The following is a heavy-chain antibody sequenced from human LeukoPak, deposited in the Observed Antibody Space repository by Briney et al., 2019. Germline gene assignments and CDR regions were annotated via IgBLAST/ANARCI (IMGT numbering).Heavy chain of an antibody. CDR2: IYSGGST. CDR1: GFTVSSNY. J-gene: IGHJ6*02. CDR3: ARDRKEVAARREKYYYYYGMDV. V-gene: IGHV3-66*01. D-gene: IGHD6-6*01. Sequence: GGSLRLSCAASGFTVSSNYMSWVRQAPGKGLEWVSVIYSGGSTYYADSVKGRFTISRDISKNTLYLQMNSLRAEDTAVYYCARDRKEVAARREKYYYYYGMDVWGQGTTVTVSS.